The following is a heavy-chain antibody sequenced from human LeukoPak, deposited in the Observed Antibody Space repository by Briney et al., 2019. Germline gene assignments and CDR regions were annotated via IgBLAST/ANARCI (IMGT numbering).Heavy chain of an antibody. V-gene: IGHV5-51*01. Sequence: GESLKISCKGSGYSFTSYWIGWVRQMPGKGLEWMGIIYPGDSDTRYSPSFQGQVTISADKSISTAYLQWSSLKASDTAMYYCATATGGYDSSGYYYYWFDPWGQGTLVTVSS. CDR1: GYSFTSYW. CDR3: ATATGGYDSSGYYYYWFDP. D-gene: IGHD3-22*01. CDR2: IYPGDSDT. J-gene: IGHJ5*02.